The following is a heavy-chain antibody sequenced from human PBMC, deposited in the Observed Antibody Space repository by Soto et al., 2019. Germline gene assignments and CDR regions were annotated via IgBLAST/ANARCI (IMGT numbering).Heavy chain of an antibody. Sequence: ASVKVSCKASGYTFTGYYMHWVRQAPGQGLEWMGWINPNSGGTNYAQKFQGWVTMTRDTSISTAYMELSRLRSDDTAVYYCARPWDSSGWPGFYYWGQGTLVTVSS. CDR2: INPNSGGT. D-gene: IGHD6-19*01. CDR3: ARPWDSSGWPGFYY. J-gene: IGHJ4*02. CDR1: GYTFTGYY. V-gene: IGHV1-2*04.